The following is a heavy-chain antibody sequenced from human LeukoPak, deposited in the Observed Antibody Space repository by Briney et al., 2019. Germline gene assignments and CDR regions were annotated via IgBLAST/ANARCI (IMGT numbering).Heavy chain of an antibody. CDR2: IRGSGGTT. CDR1: GFTFSSHA. V-gene: IGHV3-23*01. D-gene: IGHD3-22*01. Sequence: GGSLRLSCAASGFTFSSHAMTWVRQAPGKGLEWVSSIRGSGGTTYYADSVKGRFTISRDNFQNPLYLQMNSLRAEDTAVYYCAKDYYDSSIFAAPHLFACWGQGTLVTVSS. J-gene: IGHJ4*02. CDR3: AKDYYDSSIFAAPHLFAC.